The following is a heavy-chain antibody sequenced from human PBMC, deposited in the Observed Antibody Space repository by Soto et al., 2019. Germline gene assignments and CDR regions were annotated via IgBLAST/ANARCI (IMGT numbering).Heavy chain of an antibody. Sequence: QVQLQQWGAGLLKPSETLSLTCAVYGGSSSGYYWSWIRQPPGKGLEWIGEINHSRSTNYNPSLKSXXTXSXXPSKSQFSRKLSSVTAADTAVYYCASSMVRGVSQTWGQGTLVTVSS. J-gene: IGHJ5*02. CDR3: ASSMVRGVSQT. CDR2: INHSRST. D-gene: IGHD3-10*01. V-gene: IGHV4-34*01. CDR1: GGSSSGYY.